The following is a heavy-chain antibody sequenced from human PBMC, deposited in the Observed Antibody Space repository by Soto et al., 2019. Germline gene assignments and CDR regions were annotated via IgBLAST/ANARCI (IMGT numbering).Heavy chain of an antibody. Sequence: QVQLQESGLGLVKPSETLSLTCTVSGGSLTKYYWRWIRQPAGKGLEWIGRVSTSGNVVSKASLSSRPTMSVYPSKNQFSVRLTSVTAEDTAVYYCATDNNDFWSLYPLAFDYWGEGALVTVSS. CDR1: GGSLTKYY. CDR3: ATDNNDFWSLYPLAFDY. D-gene: IGHD3-3*01. CDR2: VSTSGNV. V-gene: IGHV4-4*07. J-gene: IGHJ4*02.